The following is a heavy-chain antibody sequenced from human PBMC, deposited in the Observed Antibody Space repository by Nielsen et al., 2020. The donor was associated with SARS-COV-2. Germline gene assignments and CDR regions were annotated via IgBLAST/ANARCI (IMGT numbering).Heavy chain of an antibody. Sequence: SETLSLTCTVSGGSISSSSYYWGWIRQPPGKGLEWIGEINHSGSTNYNPSLKSRVTISVDTSKNQFSLKLSSVTAADTAVYYCARGGVSLLPFFFDYWGQGTLVTVSS. V-gene: IGHV4-39*07. D-gene: IGHD6-13*01. CDR1: GGSISSSSYY. J-gene: IGHJ4*02. CDR3: ARGGVSLLPFFFDY. CDR2: INHSGST.